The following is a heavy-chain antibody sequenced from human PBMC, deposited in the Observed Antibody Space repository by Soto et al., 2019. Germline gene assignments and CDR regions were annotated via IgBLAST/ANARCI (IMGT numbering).Heavy chain of an antibody. J-gene: IGHJ6*02. Sequence: PGGSLRLSCAASGFTFSSYGMHWVRQAPGKGLEWVAVIWYDGSNKYYAASVKGRFTISRRNSKNTLYLQMNSLRAEDTAVYYCARDIAPYSSGWYGGHYYYYGMDVWGQGTTVTVYS. D-gene: IGHD6-19*01. V-gene: IGHV3-33*01. CDR2: IWYDGSNK. CDR1: GFTFSSYG. CDR3: ARDIAPYSSGWYGGHYYYYGMDV.